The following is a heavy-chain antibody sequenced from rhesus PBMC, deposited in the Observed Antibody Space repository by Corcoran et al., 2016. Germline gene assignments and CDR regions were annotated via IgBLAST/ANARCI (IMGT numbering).Heavy chain of an antibody. CDR2: VDPEDGEA. CDR3: ATELLDYNSLDV. CDR1: GYTFIYSY. D-gene: IGHD3-22*01. V-gene: IGHV1-111*02. J-gene: IGHJ5-2*02. Sequence: EVQLVQSGAEVKTPGASVKISCKASGYTFIYSYMPWVRQASGKGLEWMGRVDPEDGEAIHAQKCQDRVTITADTSTDTAYMELSRLRSEDTAVYYYATELLDYNSLDVWGRGVLVTVSS.